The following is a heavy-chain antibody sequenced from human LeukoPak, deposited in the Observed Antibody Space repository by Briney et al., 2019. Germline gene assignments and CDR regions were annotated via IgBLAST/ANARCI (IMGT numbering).Heavy chain of an antibody. V-gene: IGHV4-59*01. Sequence: SETLSLTCTVSGGSISSYYWSWIRQPPGKGLEWIGYIYYSGSTDYNPSLKSRVTISVDTSKNQFSLKLSSVTAADTAVYYCARSYSSSRFIMDVWGKGTTVTVSS. J-gene: IGHJ6*04. CDR3: ARSYSSSRFIMDV. CDR2: IYYSGST. D-gene: IGHD6-13*01. CDR1: GGSISSYY.